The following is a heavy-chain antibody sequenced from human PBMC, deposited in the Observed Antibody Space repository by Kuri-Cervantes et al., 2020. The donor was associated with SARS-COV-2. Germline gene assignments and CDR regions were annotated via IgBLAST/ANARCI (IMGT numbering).Heavy chain of an antibody. CDR1: GYTFTSYG. J-gene: IGHJ3*02. CDR3: ARGEGAAPDLDAFDI. CDR2: ISAYNGNT. Sequence: ASVKVSCKASGYTFTSYGISWVRQAPGQGLEWMGWISAYNGNTNYAQKLQGRVTVTTDTSTSTAYMELRSLRSDDTAVYYCARGEGAAPDLDAFDIWGQGTMVTVSS. V-gene: IGHV1-18*01. D-gene: IGHD1-26*01.